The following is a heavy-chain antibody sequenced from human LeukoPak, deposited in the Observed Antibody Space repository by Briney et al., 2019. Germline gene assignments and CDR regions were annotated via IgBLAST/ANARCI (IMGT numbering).Heavy chain of an antibody. J-gene: IGHJ6*03. CDR2: IYYSGST. CDR1: GGSISTYY. D-gene: IGHD4-11*01. CDR3: ARASVTYYYYYYMDV. Sequence: SETLSLTCTVSGGSISTYYWSWIRQPPGKGLEWIGYIYYSGSTNYNPSLKSRVTISVDTSKNQFSLKLSSVTAADTAVYYCARASVTYYYYYYMDVWGKGTTVTVSS. V-gene: IGHV4-59*01.